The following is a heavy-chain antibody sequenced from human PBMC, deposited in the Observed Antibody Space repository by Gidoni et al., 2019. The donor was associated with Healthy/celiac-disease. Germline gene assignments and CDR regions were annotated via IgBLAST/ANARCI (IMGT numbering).Heavy chain of an antibody. D-gene: IGHD2-15*01. Sequence: EVQLLESGGGLVQPGGSLRLSCAASGFTFSSYAMSWVRQAPGKGLEWVSAIIGSGGSTYYADSVKGRFTISRDNSKNTLYLQMNSLRAEDTAVYYCAKERYCSGGSCRGYFDLWGRGTLVTVSS. J-gene: IGHJ2*01. V-gene: IGHV3-23*01. CDR2: IIGSGGST. CDR1: GFTFSSYA. CDR3: AKERYCSGGSCRGYFDL.